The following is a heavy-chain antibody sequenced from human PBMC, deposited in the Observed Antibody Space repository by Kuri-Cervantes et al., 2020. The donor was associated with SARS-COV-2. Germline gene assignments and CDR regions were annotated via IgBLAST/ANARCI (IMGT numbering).Heavy chain of an antibody. CDR2: IYYSGST. Sequence: SETLSLTCTVSGGSISSSSYYWGWIRQPPGKGLEWIGGIYYSGSTYYNPSLRSRVTISVDPSKAQFSLNLISVTAADTAVYYCARLGGYRSGYNWFDPWGQGTLVTVSS. D-gene: IGHD5-18*01. CDR3: ARLGGYRSGYNWFDP. J-gene: IGHJ5*02. V-gene: IGHV4-39*07. CDR1: GGSISSSSYY.